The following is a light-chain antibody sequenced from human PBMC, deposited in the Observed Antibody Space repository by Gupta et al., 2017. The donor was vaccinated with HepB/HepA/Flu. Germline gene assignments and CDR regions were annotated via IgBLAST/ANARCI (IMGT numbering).Light chain of an antibody. CDR3: SSYTSSTTHVV. CDR1: SSDIGGYNY. V-gene: IGLV2-14*03. Sequence: QSALTQPASVSGSPGQPITISCPGTSSDIGGYNYVSWYQQHPGNAPKLMISDVSNRPSGVSNRFSGSKSGNTASLTISGLQAEDEADYYCSSYTSSTTHVVFGGGTKLTVL. CDR2: DVS. J-gene: IGLJ2*01.